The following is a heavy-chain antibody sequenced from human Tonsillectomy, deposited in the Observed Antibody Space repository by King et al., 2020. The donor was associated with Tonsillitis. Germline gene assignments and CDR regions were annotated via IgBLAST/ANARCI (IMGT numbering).Heavy chain of an antibody. Sequence: VQLVESGGGVVQPGRSLRLSCAASGFTFISYGMHWVRQAPGKGLEWVAVISYDGSNKYYADSVKGRFTISRDNSKKTLYLQMNSLRAEDTAVYYCAKPRRHYYDSSNPDYWGQGTLVTVSS. J-gene: IGHJ4*02. CDR1: GFTFISYG. CDR2: ISYDGSNK. V-gene: IGHV3-30*18. D-gene: IGHD3-22*01. CDR3: AKPRRHYYDSSNPDY.